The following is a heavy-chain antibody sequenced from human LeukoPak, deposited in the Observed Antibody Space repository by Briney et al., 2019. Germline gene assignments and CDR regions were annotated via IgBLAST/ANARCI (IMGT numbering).Heavy chain of an antibody. J-gene: IGHJ3*02. V-gene: IGHV3-33*01. D-gene: IGHD4-23*01. CDR3: ARGLGGNSAAFDI. Sequence: GRSLRLSCAASGFTFRSYGIHWVSHAPGKGPEWVAVIWYDGSKKYYADSVKGRFTISRDNSKNTLFLQMNSLRAEDTAVYYCARGLGGNSAAFDIWGQGTMVTVSS. CDR1: GFTFRSYG. CDR2: IWYDGSKK.